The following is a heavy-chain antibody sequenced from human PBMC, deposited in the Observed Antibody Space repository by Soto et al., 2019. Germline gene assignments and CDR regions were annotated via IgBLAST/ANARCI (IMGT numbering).Heavy chain of an antibody. J-gene: IGHJ6*02. CDR2: IYYSGST. CDR1: GDSISSDDYY. CDR3: ASGDDYVPGSMDV. V-gene: IGHV4-30-4*01. Sequence: QVQLQESGPGLVKPSQTLSLTCTVSGDSISSDDYYWSWIRQHPGKGLEWIGYIYYSGSTYYNPSLKSRVAISVDTSKKQFSLKVRSVTAADTAVYYCASGDDYVPGSMDVWGQGTTVTVSS. D-gene: IGHD4-17*01.